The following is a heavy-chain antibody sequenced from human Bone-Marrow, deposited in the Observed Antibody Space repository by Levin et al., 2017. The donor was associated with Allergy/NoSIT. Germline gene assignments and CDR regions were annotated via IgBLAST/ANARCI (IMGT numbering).Heavy chain of an antibody. D-gene: IGHD6-19*01. Sequence: PGGSLRLSCAASGFTFSGYEMNWVRQAPGKGLEWVSFITTRGTIYYAASVKGRFTTSRDNSKNSLDLKMNSLRVEDTAVYYCAREGVEQWLGHDYWGQGTLVTVSS. V-gene: IGHV3-48*03. CDR3: AREGVEQWLGHDY. CDR2: ITTRGTI. CDR1: GFTFSGYE. J-gene: IGHJ4*02.